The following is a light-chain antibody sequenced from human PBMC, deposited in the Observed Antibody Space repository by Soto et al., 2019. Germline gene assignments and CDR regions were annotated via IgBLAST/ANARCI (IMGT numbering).Light chain of an antibody. CDR1: ECLLHIAEETF. CDR3: MQSTQLPPT. J-gene: IGKJ5*01. Sequence: DVVMTQTPLSLSVAPGQPSSISCNSSECLLHIAEETFFFWYLQEPGQSPQLLSYEVSARVSGVPDRFSGSGSGTDFTLEISRVETDDVGIYYCMQSTQLPPTFGQGTRLEIK. CDR2: EVS. V-gene: IGKV2D-29*02.